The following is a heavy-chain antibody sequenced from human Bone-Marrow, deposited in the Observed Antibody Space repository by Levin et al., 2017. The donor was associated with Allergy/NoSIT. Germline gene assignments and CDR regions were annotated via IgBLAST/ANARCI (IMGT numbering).Heavy chain of an antibody. Sequence: ESLKISCAVYGGSFSGYYWSWIRQPPGKGLEWIGEINHSGSTNYNPSLKSRVTISVDTSKNQFSLKLSSVTAADTAVYYCARQKSSGWYRDYDYWGQGTLVTVSS. D-gene: IGHD6-19*01. V-gene: IGHV4-34*01. CDR2: INHSGST. CDR1: GGSFSGYY. J-gene: IGHJ4*02. CDR3: ARQKSSGWYRDYDY.